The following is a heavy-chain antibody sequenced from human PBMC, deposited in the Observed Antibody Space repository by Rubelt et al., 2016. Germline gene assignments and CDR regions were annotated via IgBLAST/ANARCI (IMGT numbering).Heavy chain of an antibody. CDR1: GFTFSNYP. CDR3: ARDRNYYDSSGFSNFDY. CDR2: INTDGSST. Sequence: GGGLVQPGGSLRLSCAASGFTFSNYPMHWVRQAPGKGPVWVSRINTDGSSTNYADSVKGRFTISRDNSKNTLYLQMNSLRAEDTGVYYCARDRNYYDSSGFSNFDYWGQGTLVTVSS. J-gene: IGHJ4*02. D-gene: IGHD3-22*01. V-gene: IGHV3-74*01.